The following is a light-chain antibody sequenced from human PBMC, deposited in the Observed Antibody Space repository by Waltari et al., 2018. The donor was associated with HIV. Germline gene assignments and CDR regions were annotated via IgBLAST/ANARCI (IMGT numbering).Light chain of an antibody. CDR1: QILGNAY. Sequence: EIVLTQSPGTLSLSPGERATLSCRASQILGNAYLAGYQQKPGQAPRLLISGASSRANGGPDRFSGSGSETDFTLTISRLEPEDFAVYYCQHCGDASNTFGQGTKLEV. CDR2: GAS. V-gene: IGKV3-20*01. J-gene: IGKJ2*01. CDR3: QHCGDASNT.